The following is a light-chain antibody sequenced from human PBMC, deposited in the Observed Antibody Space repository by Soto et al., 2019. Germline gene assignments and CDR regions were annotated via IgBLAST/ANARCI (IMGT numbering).Light chain of an antibody. CDR3: QQYKNYFRT. Sequence: DIQMTQSPSTLSASVGDRVTITCRASQSISNWLAWYQQKPGKAPKLLIYKASSLESGVTSRFSGGGSGSEFTLTISSLQPDDFGTYYWQQYKNYFRTFGGGTKVEIK. J-gene: IGKJ4*01. CDR2: KAS. CDR1: QSISNW. V-gene: IGKV1-5*03.